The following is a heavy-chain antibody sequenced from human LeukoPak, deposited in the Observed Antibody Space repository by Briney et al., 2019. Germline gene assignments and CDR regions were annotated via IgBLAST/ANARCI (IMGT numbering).Heavy chain of an antibody. V-gene: IGHV3-23*01. CDR1: GFIFSNYA. J-gene: IGHJ4*02. CDR3: AKHLWRDLVSFGEGYYFGY. CDR2: ISGTSDNT. Sequence: GRSLRLSCAASGFIFSNYAMSWVRQAPGKGLECVSIISGTSDNTYYADSVKGRFTISRDNSKNTLYLQMNSLRVDDTAVYYCAKHLWRDLVSFGEGYYFGYWGQGTLVTVSS. D-gene: IGHD3-10*01.